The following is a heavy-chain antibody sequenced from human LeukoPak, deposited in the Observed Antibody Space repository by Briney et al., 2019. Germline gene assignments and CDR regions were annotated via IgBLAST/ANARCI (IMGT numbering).Heavy chain of an antibody. Sequence: SETLSLTCAVSGYSISSGYYWGWIRQPPGKGLEWIGSIYHSGSTYYNPSLSRRVTISEETSKNQFSLKLSSVTAADMAVDPRARPISGYYRLDFLVHGSLVTVSS. J-gene: IGHJ4*01. V-gene: IGHV4-38-2*01. CDR1: GYSISSGYY. CDR2: IYHSGST. CDR3: ARPISGYYRLDF. D-gene: IGHD3-22*01.